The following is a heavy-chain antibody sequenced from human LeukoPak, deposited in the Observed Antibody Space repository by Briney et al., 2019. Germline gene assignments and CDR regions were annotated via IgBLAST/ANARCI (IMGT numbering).Heavy chain of an antibody. CDR3: ARDLYEGRAVAGDYYYYGMDV. CDR2: IYYSGST. CDR1: GGSISSGGYY. J-gene: IGHJ6*02. D-gene: IGHD6-19*01. V-gene: IGHV4-31*03. Sequence: SETLSLTCTVSGGSISSGGYYWSWIRQHPGKGLEWIGYIYYSGSTYYNPSLKSRVTISVDTSKNQFSLKLSSVTAADTAVYYCARDLYEGRAVAGDYYYYGMDVWGQGTTVTVSS.